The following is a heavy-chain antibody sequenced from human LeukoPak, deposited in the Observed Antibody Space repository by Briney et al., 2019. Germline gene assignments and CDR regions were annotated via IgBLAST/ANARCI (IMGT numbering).Heavy chain of an antibody. CDR3: ARDRRIIRGPDD. J-gene: IGHJ4*02. Sequence: PGGSLRLSCAASGFTFSSYWMSWVRQAPGKGLEWVANIKQDRSEKYYVDSVKGRFTISRDNSKNTVYLQMNSLRPEDTAVYYCARDRRIIRGPDDWGQGTLVTVSS. CDR2: IKQDRSEK. D-gene: IGHD2-15*01. CDR1: GFTFSSYW. V-gene: IGHV3-7*01.